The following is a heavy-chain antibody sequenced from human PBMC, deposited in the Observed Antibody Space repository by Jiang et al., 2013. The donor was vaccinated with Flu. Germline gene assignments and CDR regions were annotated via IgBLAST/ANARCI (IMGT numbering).Heavy chain of an antibody. Sequence: KPTQTLTLTCTFSGFSLSTSGMCVSWIRQPPGKALEWLALIDWDDDKYYSTSLKTRLTISKDTSKNQVVLTMTNMDPVDTATYYCARYHYYGSGSARFDPWGQGTLVTVSS. V-gene: IGHV2-70*01. J-gene: IGHJ5*02. CDR2: IDWDDDK. CDR1: GFSLSTSGMC. D-gene: IGHD3-10*01. CDR3: ARYHYYGSGSARFDP.